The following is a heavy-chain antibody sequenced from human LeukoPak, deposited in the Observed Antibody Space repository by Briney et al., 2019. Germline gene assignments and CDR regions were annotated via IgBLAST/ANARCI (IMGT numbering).Heavy chain of an antibody. Sequence: GGSLRLSCAASGFTFSSYWMSWVRQAPGKGLEWVANIKQDGSEKYYVDSVKGRFTISRDNAKNSLYLQMNSLRAEDTAVYYCASPYGDSLNYFDYWGRGTLVTVSS. CDR2: IKQDGSEK. D-gene: IGHD4-17*01. V-gene: IGHV3-7*01. CDR1: GFTFSSYW. J-gene: IGHJ4*02. CDR3: ASPYGDSLNYFDY.